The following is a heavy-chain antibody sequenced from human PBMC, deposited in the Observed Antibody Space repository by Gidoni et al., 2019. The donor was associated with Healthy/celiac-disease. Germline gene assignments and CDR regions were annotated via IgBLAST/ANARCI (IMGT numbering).Heavy chain of an antibody. CDR2: IIPIFGTA. V-gene: IGHV1-69*01. J-gene: IGHJ5*02. CDR1: GGTLRSYA. D-gene: IGHD4-17*01. CDR3: ARLPSETVTHVGWFDP. Sequence: QVQLVQSGAEVKKPGSSVKVSCKASGGTLRSYAISWVRQAPGQGLEWMGGIIPIFGTANYAQKFQGRVTITADESTSTAYMELSSLRSEDTAVYYCARLPSETVTHVGWFDPWGQGTLVTVSS.